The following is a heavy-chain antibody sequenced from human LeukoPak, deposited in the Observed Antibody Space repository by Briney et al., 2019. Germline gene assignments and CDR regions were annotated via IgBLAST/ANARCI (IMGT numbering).Heavy chain of an antibody. V-gene: IGHV4-31*03. Sequence: SETLSLTCTVSGGSISSGGYYGSWIRQHPGKGLEWIGYIYYSGSTYYNPSLKSRVTISVDTSKNQFSLKLSSVTAADTAVYYCASAYYYDSSGYYYPAPGPLDYWGQGTLVTVSS. D-gene: IGHD3-22*01. CDR1: GGSISSGGYY. CDR3: ASAYYYDSSGYYYPAPGPLDY. J-gene: IGHJ4*02. CDR2: IYYSGST.